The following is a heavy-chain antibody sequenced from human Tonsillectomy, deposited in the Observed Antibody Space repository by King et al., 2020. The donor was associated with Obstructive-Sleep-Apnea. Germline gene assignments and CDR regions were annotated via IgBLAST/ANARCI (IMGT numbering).Heavy chain of an antibody. V-gene: IGHV4-38-2*02. CDR2: IYHSGGT. CDR1: GYSISSGYY. D-gene: IGHD1-1*01. J-gene: IGHJ6*02. Sequence: VQLQESGPGLVKPSETLSLTCTVSGYSISSGYYWGWIRPPPGKGLESIATIYHSGGTYYNPSLKSRVTISVDTSKNQFSLELNSVTAADTAVFYCARIGTGNYWYGMDVWGQGTTVTVSS. CDR3: ARIGTGNYWYGMDV.